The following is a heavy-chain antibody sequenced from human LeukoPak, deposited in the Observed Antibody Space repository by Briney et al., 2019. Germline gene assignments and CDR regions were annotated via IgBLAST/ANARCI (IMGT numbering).Heavy chain of an antibody. CDR1: GGSISSDSYY. D-gene: IGHD3-10*01. Sequence: SQTLYLTCTVSGGSISSDSYYWSWIRQPAGKGLEWIGRSYTRGSTNNNPSLKSRVTISVDTSKNQFSLKLSSATAADTAVYYCAREYYYGSGVWFDPWGQGTLVTVSS. CDR2: SYTRGST. CDR3: AREYYYGSGVWFDP. V-gene: IGHV4-61*02. J-gene: IGHJ5*02.